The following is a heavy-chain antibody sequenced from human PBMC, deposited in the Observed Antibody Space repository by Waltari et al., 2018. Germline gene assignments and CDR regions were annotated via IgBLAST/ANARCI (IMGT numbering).Heavy chain of an antibody. J-gene: IGHJ4*02. D-gene: IGHD6-13*01. V-gene: IGHV3-21*01. CDR2: ISSSSSYI. Sequence: EVQLVESGGGLVKPGGSLRLSCAASGLTFSSYSMNWVRQAPGKGLEWVSSISSSSSYIYYADSVKGRFTISRDNAKNSLYLQMNSLRAEDTAVYYCAREGAAAGTSTNYWGQGTLVTVSS. CDR3: AREGAAAGTSTNY. CDR1: GLTFSSYS.